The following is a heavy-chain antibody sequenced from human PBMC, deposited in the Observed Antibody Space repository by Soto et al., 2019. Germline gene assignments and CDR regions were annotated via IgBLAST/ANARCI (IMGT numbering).Heavy chain of an antibody. CDR3: AKDLSSGPTGYYYCMDV. Sequence: GGSLRLSCAASGFTFSSYAMSWVRQAPGKGLEWVSAIIGSGSSTYYADSVKGRFTISRDNSKNTLYLQMNSLRAEDTAVYYCAKDLSSGPTGYYYCMDVWGKGTTVTVSS. D-gene: IGHD3-22*01. CDR2: IIGSGSST. J-gene: IGHJ6*03. CDR1: GFTFSSYA. V-gene: IGHV3-23*01.